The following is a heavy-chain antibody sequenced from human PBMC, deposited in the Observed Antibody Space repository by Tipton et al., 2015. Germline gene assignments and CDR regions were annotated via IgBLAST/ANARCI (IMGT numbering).Heavy chain of an antibody. D-gene: IGHD6-13*01. V-gene: IGHV4-31*03. CDR3: ARMGIAAGGAFDI. J-gene: IGHJ3*02. CDR2: IYYSGST. CDR1: GGSISSGDYY. Sequence: TLSLTCTVSGGSISSGDYYWSWIRQHPGKGLEWIGDIYYSGSTDYSPSLQSRVSMSVDTSKNQFSLNLSSVTAADTAVYYCARMGIAAGGAFDIWGQGTMVTVSS.